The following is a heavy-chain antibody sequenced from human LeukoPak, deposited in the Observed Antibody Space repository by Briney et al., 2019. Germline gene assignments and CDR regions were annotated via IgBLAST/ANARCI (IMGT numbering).Heavy chain of an antibody. J-gene: IGHJ5*02. Sequence: ASVKVSCKASGGTFSSYAISWVRQAPGQGLEWMGGIIPIFGTANYAQKFQGRVTITADESTSTAYMELSSLRSEDTAVYYCARDIETAMXPGVGYRWFDPWGQGTLVTVSS. CDR1: GGTFSSYA. V-gene: IGHV1-69*13. CDR2: IIPIFGTA. CDR3: ARDIETAMXPGVGYRWFDP. D-gene: IGHD5-18*01.